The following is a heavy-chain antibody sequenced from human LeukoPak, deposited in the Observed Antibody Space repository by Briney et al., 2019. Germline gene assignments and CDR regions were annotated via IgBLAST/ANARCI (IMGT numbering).Heavy chain of an antibody. CDR3: ANFDGDSQAFHI. CDR2: ILYDGSKK. Sequence: GGSLRLSCAASGFTFTNYNMHWVRQTPGKGLQWVAAILYDGSKKYYADSVKGRFSVYRDNSNYTLYLQMNSLKTEDTAVYSCANFDGDSQAFHIWGQGTMVTVSS. J-gene: IGHJ3*02. D-gene: IGHD3-9*01. V-gene: IGHV3-30*18. CDR1: GFTFTNYN.